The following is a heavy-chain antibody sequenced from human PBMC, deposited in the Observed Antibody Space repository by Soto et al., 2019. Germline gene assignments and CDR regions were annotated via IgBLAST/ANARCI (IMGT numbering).Heavy chain of an antibody. V-gene: IGHV3-11*01. CDR3: AREPSSSWYRTGNWFDP. CDR2: ISSSGSTI. Sequence: PGGSLRLSCAASGFTFSDYYMSWIRQAPGKGLEWVSYISSSGSTIYYADSVKGRFIISRDNAKNSLYLQMNSLRAEDTAVYYCAREPSSSWYRTGNWFDPWGQGTLVTVSS. D-gene: IGHD6-13*01. CDR1: GFTFSDYY. J-gene: IGHJ5*02.